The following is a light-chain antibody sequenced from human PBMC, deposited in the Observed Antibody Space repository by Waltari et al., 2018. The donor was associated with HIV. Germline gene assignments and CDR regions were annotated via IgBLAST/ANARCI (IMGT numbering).Light chain of an antibody. CDR3: QQYYNIPYT. CDR2: WAS. J-gene: IGKJ2*01. CDR1: QSILYSSNNKNY. V-gene: IGKV4-1*01. Sequence: DIVMTQSPDSLAVSLGERATINCKSSQSILYSSNNKNYLAWYQHKPGQSPKLLIYWASTRESGVPDRFSGSGSGTDFALTISSLQAEDVAVYYCQQYYNIPYTFGPGTKLEIK.